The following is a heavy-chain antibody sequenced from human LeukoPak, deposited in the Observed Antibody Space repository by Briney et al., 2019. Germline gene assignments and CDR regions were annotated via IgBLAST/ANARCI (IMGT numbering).Heavy chain of an antibody. J-gene: IGHJ6*02. CDR2: IYHSEST. CDR3: ARAVDGMDV. Sequence: SETLSLTCAVSGGSISSGGYSWNWIRQPPGKGLEWIGYIYHSESTYYNPSLKSRVTISVDWSKNQFSLKLSSVTAADTAVYYCARAVDGMDVWGQGTTVTVSS. CDR1: GGSISSGGYS. V-gene: IGHV4-30-2*01.